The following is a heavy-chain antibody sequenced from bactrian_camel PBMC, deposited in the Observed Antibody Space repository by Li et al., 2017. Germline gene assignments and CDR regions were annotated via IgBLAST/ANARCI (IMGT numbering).Heavy chain of an antibody. V-gene: IGHV3S53*01. D-gene: IGHD2*01. J-gene: IGHJ4*01. Sequence: HVQLVESGGGSVQAGGSLTLSCTASESTYRSICMAWFRQAPGSQRETVATVDSNGVTKVAGSVKGRFTLTKDNAKNTLYLQMNSLKPEDTAMYYCAANKPGSDWRLWSSYNYWGQGTQVTVS. CDR3: AANKPGSDWRLWSSYNY. CDR2: VDSNGVT. CDR1: ESTYRSIC.